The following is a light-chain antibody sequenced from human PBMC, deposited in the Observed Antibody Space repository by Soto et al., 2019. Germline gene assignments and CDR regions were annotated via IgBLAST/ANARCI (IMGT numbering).Light chain of an antibody. CDR3: QQRSNWPPFT. V-gene: IGKV3-11*01. CDR1: QTVSFY. Sequence: EIVLTQSPATLSLSPGERATLSCRASQTVSFYLAWYQQKPGQAPRLLIYDASKRATGTPARFSGSGSGTGYTFTISRLEREDSAVYYCQQRSNWPPFTFGPGTKVDI. CDR2: DAS. J-gene: IGKJ3*01.